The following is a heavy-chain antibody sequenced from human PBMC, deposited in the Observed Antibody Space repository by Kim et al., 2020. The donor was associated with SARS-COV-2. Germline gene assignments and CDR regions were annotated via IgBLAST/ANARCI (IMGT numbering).Heavy chain of an antibody. J-gene: IGHJ4*02. V-gene: IGHV1-24*01. CDR1: GYTLSELH. CDR3: ATGRHIWYDY. CDR2: YDPEEGQV. Sequence: ASVKVSCKVSGYTLSELHMHWVRQAPGKGLEWMGGYDPEEGQVIYAQNFQGRALMTEDTSTDTAYMKLNSLNSEDTAVYYCATGRHIWYDYWGQGALVTVSS. D-gene: IGHD6-13*01.